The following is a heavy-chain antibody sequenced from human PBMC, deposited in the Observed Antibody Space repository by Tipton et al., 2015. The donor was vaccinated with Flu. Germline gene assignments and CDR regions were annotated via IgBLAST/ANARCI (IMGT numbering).Heavy chain of an antibody. Sequence: VQLVQSGAEVKKPGSSVKVSCQASGGAFGNYAISWVRQAPGQGLEWMGRVIPIVDKTNYAQKFQGRVTITANTSTSAAYMEVSGLRSEDSAVYFCAREGDYNHYFRGEFDSWGQGTLVTVSA. CDR1: GGAFGNYA. D-gene: IGHD4-11*01. CDR2: VIPIVDKT. V-gene: IGHV1-69*04. J-gene: IGHJ4*02. CDR3: AREGDYNHYFRGEFDS.